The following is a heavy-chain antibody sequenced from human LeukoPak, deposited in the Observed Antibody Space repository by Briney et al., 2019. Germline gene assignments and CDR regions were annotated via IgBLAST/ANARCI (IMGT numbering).Heavy chain of an antibody. V-gene: IGHV1-69*01. CDR2: IIPIFGTA. J-gene: IGHJ6*04. Sequence: SVKVSCKASGGTFSSYAISWVRQAPGQGLEWMGGIIPIFGTANYAQKFQGRVTITADESTSTAYMELSSLRSEDTAVYYRARVTLPRNYYYGMDVWGKGTTVTVSS. CDR1: GGTFSSYA. CDR3: ARVTLPRNYYYGMDV.